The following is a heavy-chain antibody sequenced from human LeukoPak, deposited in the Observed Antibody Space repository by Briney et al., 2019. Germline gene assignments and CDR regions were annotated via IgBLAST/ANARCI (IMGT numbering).Heavy chain of an antibody. CDR1: GGSISSHY. CDR2: IYYSGST. V-gene: IGHV4-59*11. J-gene: IGHJ4*02. Sequence: SETLSLTCTVSGGSISSHYWSWIRQPPGKGLEWIGYIYYSGSTNYNPSLKSRVTISVDTSKNQFSLELSSVTAADTAVYYCARARRWLQLGYDYWGQGTLVTVSS. CDR3: ARARRWLQLGYDY. D-gene: IGHD5-24*01.